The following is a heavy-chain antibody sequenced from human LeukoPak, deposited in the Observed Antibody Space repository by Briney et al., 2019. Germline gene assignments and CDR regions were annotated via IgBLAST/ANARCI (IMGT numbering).Heavy chain of an antibody. Sequence: QPGGSLRLSCAASGFALSSHWMSWVRLAPGKGLEWVANIKEDGTETYYVDSVKGRFTISRDNAKNSLYLQMNSLRVEDTAVYYCAKEGRSLQTYWGQGTLVTVSS. CDR3: AKEGRSLQTY. V-gene: IGHV3-7*03. J-gene: IGHJ4*02. D-gene: IGHD5-24*01. CDR1: GFALSSHW. CDR2: IKEDGTET.